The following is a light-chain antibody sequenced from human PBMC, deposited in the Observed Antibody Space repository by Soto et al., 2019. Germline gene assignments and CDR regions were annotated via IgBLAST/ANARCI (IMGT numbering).Light chain of an antibody. CDR1: QSISVH. CDR3: QQSYITPYT. J-gene: IGKJ2*01. CDR2: AAS. V-gene: IGKV1-39*01. Sequence: DLQMTQSPSSLSASVGDTVTITCRASQSISVHLNWYQQKGGKVPKLLIYAASNLYSGVPSRFSGSGSATDFALTISSLQPEDFATYYCQQSYITPYTFGQGTRLEIK.